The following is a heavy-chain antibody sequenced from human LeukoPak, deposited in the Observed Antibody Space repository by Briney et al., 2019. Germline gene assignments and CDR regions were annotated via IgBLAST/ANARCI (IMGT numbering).Heavy chain of an antibody. V-gene: IGHV3-7*03. CDR2: IKQDGSEK. J-gene: IGHJ4*02. D-gene: IGHD2-2*01. CDR1: GFTFSSYW. CDR3: ARGKKYQLLMTFDY. Sequence: GGSLRLSCAASGFTFSSYWMSWVRQAPGKGLEWVANIKQDGSEKYYVDSEKGRFTISRDNAKNSLYLQMNSLRAEDTAVYYCARGKKYQLLMTFDYWGQGTLVTVSS.